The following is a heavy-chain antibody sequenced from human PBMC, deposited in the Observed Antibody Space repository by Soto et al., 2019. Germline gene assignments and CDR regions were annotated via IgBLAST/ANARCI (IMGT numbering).Heavy chain of an antibody. CDR2: INSDGSST. Sequence: EVQLVESGGGLVPPGGSLRLSCAASGFTFTNYWMHWVRQAPGKGLVWVSRINSDGSSTNYADSVKGRFTISRDNAKNTMYLQTKSRRVEDTAVYYCARGGRGGFDYWGQGALVTVSS. D-gene: IGHD3-16*01. V-gene: IGHV3-74*01. J-gene: IGHJ4*02. CDR3: ARGGRGGFDY. CDR1: GFTFTNYW.